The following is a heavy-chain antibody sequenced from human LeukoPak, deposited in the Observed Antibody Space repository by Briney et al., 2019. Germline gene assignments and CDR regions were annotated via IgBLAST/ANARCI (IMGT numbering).Heavy chain of an antibody. J-gene: IGHJ4*02. D-gene: IGHD3-9*01. CDR3: VRDNDWAFDY. Sequence: GGSLRLSCTASGFTLRSFSMNWVRRAPGKGLEWVSHISPRSDIISYADSVKGRFTISRDNAKNSLYLHMNSLRADDMAVYYCVRDNDWAFDYWVQGTLVPVSS. V-gene: IGHV3-48*01. CDR1: GFTLRSFS. CDR2: ISPRSDII.